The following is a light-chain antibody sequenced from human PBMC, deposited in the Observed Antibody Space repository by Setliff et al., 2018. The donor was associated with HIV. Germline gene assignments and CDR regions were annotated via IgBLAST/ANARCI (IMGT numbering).Light chain of an antibody. CDR2: EVN. V-gene: IGLV2-23*02. J-gene: IGLJ1*01. Sequence: QSALTQPPSVSGSPGQSVTISCTGTSSDVGSSNRVSWYQQPPGTVPRLMIYEVNKRPSGVSNRFSGSKSGTTASLAISGLQADDEADYYCCSYAGSNIFVVFGTGTKVTVL. CDR1: SSDVGSSNR. CDR3: CSYAGSNIFVV.